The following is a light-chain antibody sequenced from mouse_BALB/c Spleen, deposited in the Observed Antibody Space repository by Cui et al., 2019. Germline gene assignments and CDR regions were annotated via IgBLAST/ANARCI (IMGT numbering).Light chain of an antibody. CDR1: QSVLYSSNHKNY. V-gene: IGKV8-27*01. J-gene: IGKJ5*01. CDR2: GAS. CDR3: HQYHSPLT. Sequence: NIMMTQLPSSLGVSAGEKVTMSCKSSQSVLYSSNHKNYLAWYQKTPGQSPNLMIYGASLSESGVPDRFTGSGCGTDFTITVSRVQAEVLEVYYCHQYHSPLTFGAGTKLELK.